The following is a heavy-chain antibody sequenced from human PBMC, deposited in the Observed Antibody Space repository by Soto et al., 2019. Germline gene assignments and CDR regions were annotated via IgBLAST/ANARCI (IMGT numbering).Heavy chain of an antibody. V-gene: IGHV5-51*01. Sequence: GESLKIPCQGSGYSLASYWNGWVRQMPGKDLEWMGIIYPGDSDTRYSPSSQGQVTISADKSLRPAYMQWTSLKASDTALYYCARTCSFTLGFSYNCMDVCGQRTMVTVSS. J-gene: IGHJ6*02. D-gene: IGHD2-2*03. CDR2: IYPGDSDT. CDR3: ARTCSFTLGFSYNCMDV. CDR1: GYSLASYW.